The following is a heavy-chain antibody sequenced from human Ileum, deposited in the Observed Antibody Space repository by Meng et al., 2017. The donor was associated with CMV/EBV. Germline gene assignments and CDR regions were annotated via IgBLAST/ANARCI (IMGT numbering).Heavy chain of an antibody. CDR3: ARGVRYGSGKEYFDS. D-gene: IGHD3-10*01. Sequence: SGYTFTSHDINWVRQATGQGLEWMGWMNPNSGNTGYAQKFQGRVTITRNTSISTAYMELSSLRFEETAVYYCARGVRYGSGKEYFDSWGQGTLVTVSS. CDR2: MNPNSGNT. CDR1: GYTFTSHD. V-gene: IGHV1-8*03. J-gene: IGHJ4*02.